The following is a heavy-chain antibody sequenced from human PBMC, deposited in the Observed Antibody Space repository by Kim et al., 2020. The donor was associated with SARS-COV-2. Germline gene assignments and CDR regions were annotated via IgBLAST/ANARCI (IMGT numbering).Heavy chain of an antibody. Sequence: GGSLRLSCATSGLYVIHWVRQAPGKGLEWVAAMSFDGFSKYFADSVKGRFTISRDDSKNMVWLQLNNLREADSAMYYCATEGGTSGRCGYFDYWSQGTLV. V-gene: IGHV3-30*03. J-gene: IGHJ4*02. D-gene: IGHD6-19*01. CDR2: MSFDGFSK. CDR1: GLYV. CDR3: ATEGGTSGRCGYFDY.